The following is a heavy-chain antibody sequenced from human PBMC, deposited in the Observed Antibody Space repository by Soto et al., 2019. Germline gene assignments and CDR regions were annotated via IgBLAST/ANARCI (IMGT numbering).Heavy chain of an antibody. CDR1: GFTFSSYW. Sequence: EVQLVESGGGLVQPGGSLRLSCAASGFTFSSYWMHWVRQAPGKGLVWVSRINSDGSSTSYADSVKGRFTISRDNAKNTLYLQMNSLRAEDTAVYYCARVSLWFGVYYYDGMDVWGQGTTVTVSS. CDR3: ARVSLWFGVYYYDGMDV. D-gene: IGHD3-10*01. CDR2: INSDGSST. V-gene: IGHV3-74*01. J-gene: IGHJ6*02.